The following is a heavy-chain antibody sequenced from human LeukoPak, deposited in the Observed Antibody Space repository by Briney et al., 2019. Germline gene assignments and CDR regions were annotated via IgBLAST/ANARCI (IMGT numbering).Heavy chain of an antibody. CDR1: GGSISSGSYY. CDR2: IYTSGST. D-gene: IGHD3-10*01. CDR3: AQMVRGAGWFDP. J-gene: IGHJ5*02. Sequence: PSETLSLTCTVSGGSISSGSYYWSWIRQPAGKGLEWIGRIYTSGSTNYNPSLKSRVTISVDTSKNQFSLKLSSVTAADTAVYCCAQMVRGAGWFDPWGQGTLVTVSS. V-gene: IGHV4-61*02.